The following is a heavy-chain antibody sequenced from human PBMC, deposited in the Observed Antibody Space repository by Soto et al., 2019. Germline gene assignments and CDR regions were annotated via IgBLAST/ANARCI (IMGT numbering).Heavy chain of an antibody. CDR1: GYTFTSYA. CDR3: ARAAPYCSGGSCYGGDVGFDY. V-gene: IGHV1-3*05. CDR2: INAGNGNT. Sequence: QVQLVQSGAEEKKPGASVKVSCKASGYTFTSYAMHWVRQAPGQRLEWMGWINAGNGNTKYSQKFQGRVTITRDTSANTSYMELSSLRSEDTAVYYCARAAPYCSGGSCYGGDVGFDYWGQGTLVTVSS. D-gene: IGHD2-15*01. J-gene: IGHJ4*02.